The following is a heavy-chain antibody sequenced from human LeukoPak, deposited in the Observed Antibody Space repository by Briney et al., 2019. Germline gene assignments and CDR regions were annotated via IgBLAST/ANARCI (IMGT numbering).Heavy chain of an antibody. CDR1: GYTFTSYG. V-gene: IGHV1-46*01. CDR3: ARGGTSRGFDP. CDR2: INPSGGST. Sequence: ASVKVSCKASGYTFTSYGISWVRQAPAQGLEWMGIINPSGGSTSYAQEFQGRVTMTRDTSTSTVYMELSSLRSEDTAVYYCARGGTSRGFDPWGQGTLVTVSS. J-gene: IGHJ5*02. D-gene: IGHD6-6*01.